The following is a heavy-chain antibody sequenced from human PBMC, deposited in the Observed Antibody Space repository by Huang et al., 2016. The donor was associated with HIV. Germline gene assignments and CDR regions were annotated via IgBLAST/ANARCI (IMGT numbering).Heavy chain of an antibody. J-gene: IGHJ4*02. Sequence: EVQFVESGGGLVKPGRSLRLSCTASGFTFGNYGMSWFRQATGKGLEWVGCIRSKDYSETTEYAASVKGRFTISRDDSKSIAYLQMNSLKPEDTAVYYCTRDSVYPNYYDGSGFYFDYWGQGTLVTVSS. D-gene: IGHD3-22*01. CDR3: TRDSVYPNYYDGSGFYFDY. V-gene: IGHV3-49*05. CDR1: GFTFGNYG. CDR2: IRSKDYSETT.